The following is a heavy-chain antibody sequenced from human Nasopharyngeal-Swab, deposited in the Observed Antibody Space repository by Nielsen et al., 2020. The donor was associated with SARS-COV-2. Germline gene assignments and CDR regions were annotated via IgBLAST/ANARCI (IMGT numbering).Heavy chain of an antibody. CDR1: GFTFSDYY. J-gene: IGHJ4*02. CDR3: ARDYSSSWSRFNYFDY. V-gene: IGHV3-11*04. Sequence: GESLKISCVASGFTFSDYYMNWIRQAPGKGLEWVSYISSSGSTIYYADSVKGRFTISRDNAKNSLYLQMNSLRAEDTAVYYCARDYSSSWSRFNYFDYWGQGTLVTVSS. D-gene: IGHD6-13*01. CDR2: ISSSGSTI.